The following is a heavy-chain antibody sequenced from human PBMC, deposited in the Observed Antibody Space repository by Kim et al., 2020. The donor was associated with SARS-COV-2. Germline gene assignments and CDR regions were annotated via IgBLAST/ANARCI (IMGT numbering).Heavy chain of an antibody. D-gene: IGHD1-26*01. CDR3: ARGRVGATFYNWFDP. CDR1: GGSFSGYY. V-gene: IGHV4-34*01. Sequence: SETLSLTCAVYGGSFSGYYWSWIRQPPGKGLEWIGEINHSGSTNYNPSLKSRVTISVDTSKNQFSLKLSSVTAADTAVYYCARGRVGATFYNWFDPWGQG. CDR2: INHSGST. J-gene: IGHJ5*02.